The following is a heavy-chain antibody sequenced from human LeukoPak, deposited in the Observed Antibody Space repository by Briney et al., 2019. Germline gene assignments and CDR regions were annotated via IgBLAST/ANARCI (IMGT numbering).Heavy chain of an antibody. Sequence: PGGSLRLSCAASGFTFSSYSMNWVRQAPGKGLEWVSSISSSSSYIYYADSVKGRFTISRDNAKNSLYLQMNSLRAEDTAVYYCARGWFGEAGFGYWGQGTLVTVSS. CDR2: ISSSSSYI. CDR3: ARGWFGEAGFGY. D-gene: IGHD3-10*01. CDR1: GFTFSSYS. V-gene: IGHV3-21*01. J-gene: IGHJ4*01.